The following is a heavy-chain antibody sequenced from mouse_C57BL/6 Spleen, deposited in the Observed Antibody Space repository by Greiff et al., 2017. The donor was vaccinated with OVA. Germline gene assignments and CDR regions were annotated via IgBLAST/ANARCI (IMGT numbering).Heavy chain of an antibody. D-gene: IGHD4-1*01. J-gene: IGHJ3*01. CDR3: ARKDLTGTSGFAY. V-gene: IGHV1-80*01. Sequence: QVQLQQSGAELVKPGASVKISCKASGYAFSSYWMNWVKQRPGKGLEWIGQIYPGDGDTNYNGKFKGKATLTADKSSSTAYMQLSSVTSEDSAVYFCARKDLTGTSGFAYWGQGTLVTVSA. CDR1: GYAFSSYW. CDR2: IYPGDGDT.